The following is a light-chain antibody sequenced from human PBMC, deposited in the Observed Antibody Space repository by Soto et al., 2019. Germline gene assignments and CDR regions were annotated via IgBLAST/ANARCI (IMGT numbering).Light chain of an antibody. CDR1: QSVSSSY. CDR3: QRYGSSPKT. V-gene: IGKV3-20*01. CDR2: GAS. J-gene: IGKJ2*01. Sequence: EIVLTQSPGTLSLSPGERATLSCRASQSVSSSYLAWYQQKPGQAPRLLIYGASSRATGIPDRFSGSGSGTDLTRTISRLEPEDFAVYYCQRYGSSPKTLGQGTKLEIK.